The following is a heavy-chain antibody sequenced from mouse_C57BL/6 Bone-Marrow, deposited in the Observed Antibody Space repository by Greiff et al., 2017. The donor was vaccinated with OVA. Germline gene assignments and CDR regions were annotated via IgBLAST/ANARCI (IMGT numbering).Heavy chain of an antibody. CDR3: ARRGYDYEAWFAY. V-gene: IGHV1-55*01. Sequence: QVQLQQPGAELVKPGASVKMSCKASGYTFTSYWITWVKQRPGHGLEWIGDIYPGSGSTNYNEKFKSKATLTVDTSSSTAYMQLSSLTSEDSAVYYCARRGYDYEAWFAYWGQGTLVTVSA. J-gene: IGHJ3*01. D-gene: IGHD2-4*01. CDR1: GYTFTSYW. CDR2: IYPGSGST.